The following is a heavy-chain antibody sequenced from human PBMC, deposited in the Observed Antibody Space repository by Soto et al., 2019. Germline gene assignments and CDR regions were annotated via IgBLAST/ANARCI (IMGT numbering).Heavy chain of an antibody. D-gene: IGHD6-19*01. J-gene: IGHJ5*02. V-gene: IGHV4-59*01. CDR2: IYYSGST. Sequence: PSETLSLTCAVYGGSFSGYYWSWIRQPPGKGLEWIGYIYYSGSTNYNPSLKSRVTISVDTSKNQFSLKLSSVTAADTAVYYCARRIAVAGINWFDPWGQGTLVTVSS. CDR1: GGSFSGYY. CDR3: ARRIAVAGINWFDP.